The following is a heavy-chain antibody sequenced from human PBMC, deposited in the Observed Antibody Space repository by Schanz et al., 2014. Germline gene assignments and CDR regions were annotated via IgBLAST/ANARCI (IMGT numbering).Heavy chain of an antibody. CDR1: GFTVNTNY. CDR3: ARDLISSGWYG. D-gene: IGHD6-19*01. Sequence: EVQLVESGGGLVRPGGSLRLSCAVSGFTVNTNYMSWVRQAPGKGLEWISSMYINSGSTQYADSVKGRFTISRDNSKNTVYLQMNSLRVEDTAVYYCARDLISSGWYGWGQGTLVTVSS. V-gene: IGHV3-53*01. CDR2: MYINSGST. J-gene: IGHJ4*02.